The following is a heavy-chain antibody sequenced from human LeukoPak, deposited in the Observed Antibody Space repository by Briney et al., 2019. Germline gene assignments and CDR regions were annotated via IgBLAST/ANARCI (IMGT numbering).Heavy chain of an antibody. Sequence: GGSLRLSCAASGFTFSRNSMNWVRQAPGKGLEWVANIKQDGSEKYYVDSVKGRFTISRDNAKNSLYLQMNSLRAEDTAVYYCARDRVWFNYWGQGTLVTVSS. D-gene: IGHD3-16*01. CDR3: ARDRVWFNY. CDR1: GFTFSRNS. V-gene: IGHV3-7*01. CDR2: IKQDGSEK. J-gene: IGHJ4*02.